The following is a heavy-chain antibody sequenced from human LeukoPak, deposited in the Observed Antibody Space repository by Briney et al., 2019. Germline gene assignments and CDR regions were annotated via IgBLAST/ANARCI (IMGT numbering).Heavy chain of an antibody. D-gene: IGHD3-10*01. V-gene: IGHV1-18*03. J-gene: IGHJ6*04. CDR2: ISADNGNE. Sequence: ASVTVSCKASGYTFTSYCMSWVRQAPGQGLEWMGWISADNGNESCAQKHQGRVTMTTYTSTSTDYMELRSLKSDGMAVYYCAGGFGSGSKRCFCGYCGLDFWGKGTTVTVSS. CDR3: AGGFGSGSKRCFCGYCGLDF. CDR1: GYTFTSYC.